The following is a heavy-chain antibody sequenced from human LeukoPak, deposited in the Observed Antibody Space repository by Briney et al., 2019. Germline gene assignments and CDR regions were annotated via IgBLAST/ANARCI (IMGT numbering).Heavy chain of an antibody. J-gene: IGHJ2*01. CDR3: ATSEYSSSSPRYFDL. CDR2: FDPEDGET. Sequence: ATSVKVSCKVSGYTLTELSMHWVRQAPGKGLEWMGGFDPEDGETIYAQKFQGRVTMTEDTSTDTAYMELSSLRSEDTAVYYCATSEYSSSSPRYFDLWGRGTLVTVSS. V-gene: IGHV1-24*01. CDR1: GYTLTELS. D-gene: IGHD6-6*01.